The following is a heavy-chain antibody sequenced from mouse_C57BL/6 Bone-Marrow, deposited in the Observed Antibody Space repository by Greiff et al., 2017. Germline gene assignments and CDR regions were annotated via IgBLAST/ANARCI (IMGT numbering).Heavy chain of an antibody. V-gene: IGHV5-9*01. D-gene: IGHD2-3*01. Sequence: EVKVVESGGGLVKPGGSLKLSCAASGFTFSSYTMSWVRQTPEKRLEWVATISGGGGNTYYPDSVKGRFTISRDNAKNTLYLQMSSLRSEDTALYYCARLGWLLRAPWFAYWGQGTLVTVSA. CDR3: ARLGWLLRAPWFAY. CDR1: GFTFSSYT. J-gene: IGHJ3*01. CDR2: ISGGGGNT.